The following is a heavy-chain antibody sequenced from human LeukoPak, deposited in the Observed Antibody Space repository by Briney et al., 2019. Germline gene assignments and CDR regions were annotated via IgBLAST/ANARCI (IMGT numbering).Heavy chain of an antibody. CDR3: ARPAPRWFGELLLNDAFDI. Sequence: SVKVSCKASGGTFSSYAISWVRQAPGQGLEWIGGIIPIFGTANYAQKFQGRVTITADESTSTAYMELSSLRSEDTAVYYCARPAPRWFGELLLNDAFDIWGQGTMATVSS. V-gene: IGHV1-69*01. CDR2: IIPIFGTA. J-gene: IGHJ3*02. D-gene: IGHD3-10*01. CDR1: GGTFSSYA.